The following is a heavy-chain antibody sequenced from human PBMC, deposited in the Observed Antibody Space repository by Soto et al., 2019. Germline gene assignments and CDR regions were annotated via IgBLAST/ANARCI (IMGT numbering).Heavy chain of an antibody. D-gene: IGHD3-22*01. CDR1: GYTFTSYG. Sequence: ASVKVSCKASGYTFTSYGISWVRQAPGQGLEWMGWISAYNGNTNYAQKLQGRVTMTTDTSTSTAYMELRSLRSDDTAVYYCARDSSSVLDYYDSSGYLIDYWGQGTLVTVSS. V-gene: IGHV1-18*04. CDR2: ISAYNGNT. J-gene: IGHJ4*02. CDR3: ARDSSSVLDYYDSSGYLIDY.